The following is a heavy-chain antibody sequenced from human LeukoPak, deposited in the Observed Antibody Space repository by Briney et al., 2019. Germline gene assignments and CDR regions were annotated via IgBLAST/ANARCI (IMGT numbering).Heavy chain of an antibody. V-gene: IGHV3-21*01. CDR3: ARDQYEGICPDY. D-gene: IGHD2/OR15-2a*01. CDR2: ISSSSNYI. CDR1: GLTFSNYS. Sequence: GGSLRLSCAASGLTFSNYSMSCGRQAPEKGLEWVSSISSSSNYIYYAASVNGRFNISRDNAKNSLYLQMSSLRAEETAVYYCARDQYEGICPDYWGQGELVTVSS. J-gene: IGHJ4*02.